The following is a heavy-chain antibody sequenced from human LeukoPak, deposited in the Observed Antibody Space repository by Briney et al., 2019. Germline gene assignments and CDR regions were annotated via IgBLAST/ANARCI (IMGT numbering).Heavy chain of an antibody. Sequence: GGSLRLSCAASGFTFRSYVMHWVRQAPGKGLEYVSAISSNGGRTYYANSVKGRFTISRDNSRNTLYLQMGSLRAEDMAVYYCATYYYDSGGLHFHHWGQGTLVTVSS. CDR3: ATYYYDSGGLHFHH. J-gene: IGHJ1*01. V-gene: IGHV3-64*01. CDR2: ISSNGGRT. CDR1: GFTFRSYV. D-gene: IGHD3-22*01.